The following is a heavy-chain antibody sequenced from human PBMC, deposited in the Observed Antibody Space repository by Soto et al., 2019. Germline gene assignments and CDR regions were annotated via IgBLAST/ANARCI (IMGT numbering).Heavy chain of an antibody. CDR2: ISGSGRSI. D-gene: IGHD2-2*01. J-gene: IGHJ6*02. Sequence: PGGSLRLSCAASGLTFSSFAMSWVRQAPGKGLEWVSGISGSGRSIWYGDSVKGRFTISRDNPKNTLYLQMNSLRVEDTAVYYCAKMKGARVGDYAMDVWGQGTTVTVSS. V-gene: IGHV3-23*01. CDR1: GLTFSSFA. CDR3: AKMKGARVGDYAMDV.